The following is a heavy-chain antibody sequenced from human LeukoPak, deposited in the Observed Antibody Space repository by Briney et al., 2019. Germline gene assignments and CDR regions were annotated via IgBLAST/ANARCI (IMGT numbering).Heavy chain of an antibody. CDR1: GYTFTSYY. Sequence: AASVKVSCKTSGYTFTSYYTQWVRQAPEQGLEWMRIINPNGGDTTYAQKFQDRVTMNRDTSTSTVYMELSSLRSDDTAVYYCARRFFYGGEERGLDYWGQGPLVTVSS. V-gene: IGHV1-46*01. D-gene: IGHD4-23*01. CDR2: INPNGGDT. J-gene: IGHJ4*02. CDR3: ARRFFYGGEERGLDY.